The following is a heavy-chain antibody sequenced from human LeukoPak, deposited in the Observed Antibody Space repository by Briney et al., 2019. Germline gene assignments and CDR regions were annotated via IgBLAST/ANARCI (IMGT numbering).Heavy chain of an antibody. Sequence: SETLSLTCTVSGGSISRYYWSSIRHPPGKGLEWIGYIYYRGSTNYNPSLKSRDTISVDTSKNQFSLKLSSVTAADTAVYYCAREMGYCSSTSCLNYYFDYWGQGTLVTVSS. V-gene: IGHV4-59*01. D-gene: IGHD2-2*01. CDR2: IYYRGST. CDR1: GGSISRYY. CDR3: AREMGYCSSTSCLNYYFDY. J-gene: IGHJ4*02.